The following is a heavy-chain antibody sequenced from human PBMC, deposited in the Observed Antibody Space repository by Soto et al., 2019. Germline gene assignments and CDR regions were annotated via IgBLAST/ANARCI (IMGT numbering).Heavy chain of an antibody. D-gene: IGHD3-22*01. CDR2: IDPSDSYT. J-gene: IGHJ4*02. V-gene: IGHV5-10-1*01. Sequence: GESLKISCKGSGYSFTSYWISWVRQMPGKGLEWMGRIDPSDSYTNYSPSFQGHVTISADKSISTAYLQWSSLKASDTAMYYCARQQNYYDSSGYYPDWGQGTLVTVSS. CDR1: GYSFTSYW. CDR3: ARQQNYYDSSGYYPD.